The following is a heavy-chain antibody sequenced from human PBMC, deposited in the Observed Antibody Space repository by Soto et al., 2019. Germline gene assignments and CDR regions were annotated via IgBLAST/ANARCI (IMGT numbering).Heavy chain of an antibody. D-gene: IGHD3-22*01. J-gene: IGHJ4*02. CDR1: GYTFTGYY. CDR2: INPNNGDT. V-gene: IGHV1-2*02. CDR3: ARLKSYYDSRGSSDY. Sequence: QVQLVQSGAAVKRPGASVKVSCKASGYTFTGYYIYWLRQAPGQGLEWMGWINPNNGDTNYAQKFQGRVTMNRDSSISTAYFELSRLRSDDTAIYYCARLKSYYDSRGSSDYWGQGTLVTVSS.